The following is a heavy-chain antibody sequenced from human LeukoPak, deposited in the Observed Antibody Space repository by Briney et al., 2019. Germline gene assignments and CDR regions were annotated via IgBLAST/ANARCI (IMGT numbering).Heavy chain of an antibody. CDR1: GYTFTDYY. Sequence: ASVKVSYKVSGYTFTDYYMHWVQQAPGKGLEWMGLVDPEDGETIYAEKFQGRVTITADTSTDTAYMELSSLRSEDTAVYYCARDDSLSGYDLYYFDYWGQGTLVTVSS. V-gene: IGHV1-69-2*01. J-gene: IGHJ4*02. CDR3: ARDDSLSGYDLYYFDY. CDR2: VDPEDGET. D-gene: IGHD5-12*01.